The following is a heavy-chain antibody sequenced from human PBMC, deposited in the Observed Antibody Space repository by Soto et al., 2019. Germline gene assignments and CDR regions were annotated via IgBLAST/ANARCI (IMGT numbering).Heavy chain of an antibody. Sequence: EVQLLESGGGLVQPGGSLRLSCEASGFTFSNQAMSWVRQTPGKVLEWVSGISTTGETTFYIDSVRGRFTISRDNLKSTVHLQMNDLRVDDTALYYCVKPMGYTGRVVGPPPDSWGKGTLVTVSS. D-gene: IGHD5-18*01. CDR3: VKPMGYTGRVVGPPPDS. CDR2: ISTTGETT. J-gene: IGHJ5*01. V-gene: IGHV3-23*01. CDR1: GFTFSNQA.